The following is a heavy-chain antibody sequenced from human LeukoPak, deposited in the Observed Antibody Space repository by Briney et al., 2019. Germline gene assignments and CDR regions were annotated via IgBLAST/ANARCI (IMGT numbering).Heavy chain of an antibody. V-gene: IGHV3-7*01. CDR3: AGDQDFWSGFSSHDAFDI. CDR1: GFTFSSYW. Sequence: PGGSLRLSCAASGFTFSSYWMSWVRQAPGKGLEWVANIKQDGSEKCYVDSVKGRFTISRDNVKNSLYLQMNSLRAEDTAVYYCAGDQDFWSGFSSHDAFDIWGQGTMVTVSS. J-gene: IGHJ3*02. D-gene: IGHD3-3*01. CDR2: IKQDGSEK.